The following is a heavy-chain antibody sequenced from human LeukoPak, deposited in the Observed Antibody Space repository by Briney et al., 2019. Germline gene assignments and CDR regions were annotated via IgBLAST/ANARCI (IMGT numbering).Heavy chain of an antibody. J-gene: IGHJ2*01. CDR3: AKVGIAAAAQLYWYFDL. CDR2: ISGSGGST. Sequence: GGSLRLSCAASGFTFSSYAMSWVRQAPGKGLEWVSAISGSGGSTYYADSVKGRFSISRDNSKNTLYLQMNSLRAEDTAVYYCAKVGIAAAAQLYWYFDLWGRGTLVTVSS. D-gene: IGHD6-13*01. CDR1: GFTFSSYA. V-gene: IGHV3-23*01.